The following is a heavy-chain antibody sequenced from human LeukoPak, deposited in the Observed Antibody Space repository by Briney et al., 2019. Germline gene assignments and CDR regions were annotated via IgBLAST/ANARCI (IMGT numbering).Heavy chain of an antibody. J-gene: IGHJ4*02. V-gene: IGHV3-30-3*01. CDR1: GFTFSHYA. Sequence: GWFLRLSCEASGFTFSHYAMHWVRQSPGKGLEWVALISYDGSNIQYADSVKGRFTISRDNSKNTLYLQMNTLRTEDTALYYCARDRAAAPWGYFDYWGQGTLVTVSS. CDR2: ISYDGSNI. D-gene: IGHD6-13*01. CDR3: ARDRAAAPWGYFDY.